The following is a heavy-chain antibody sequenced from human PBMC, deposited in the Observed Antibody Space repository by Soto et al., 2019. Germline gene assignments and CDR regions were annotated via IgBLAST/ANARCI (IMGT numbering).Heavy chain of an antibody. J-gene: IGHJ4*02. CDR3: ARDARAQRQRCFAFDY. V-gene: IGHV1-18*01. CDR1: GYTFTSYG. D-gene: IGHD5-18*01. Sequence: ASVKVSCKASGYTFTSYGISWVRQAPGQGLEWMGWISAYNGNTNYAQKLQGRVTMTTDTSTSTAYMELRSLRSDDTAVYYCARDARAQRQRCFAFDYWGQGTLVTVSS. CDR2: ISAYNGNT.